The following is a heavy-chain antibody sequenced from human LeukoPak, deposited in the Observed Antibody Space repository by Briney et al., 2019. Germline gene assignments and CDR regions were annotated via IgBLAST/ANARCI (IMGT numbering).Heavy chain of an antibody. J-gene: IGHJ4*02. V-gene: IGHV4-34*01. CDR1: GGSFSGYY. CDR3: ARGGIAARPGYFDY. CDR2: INHSGST. D-gene: IGHD6-6*01. Sequence: SETLSLTCAVYGGSFSGYYWSWIRQPPGKGLEWIGEINHSGSTNYNPSLKSRVTISVDTSKNQFSLKLSSVTAADTAVYYCARGGIAARPGYFDYWGQGTLVTVSS.